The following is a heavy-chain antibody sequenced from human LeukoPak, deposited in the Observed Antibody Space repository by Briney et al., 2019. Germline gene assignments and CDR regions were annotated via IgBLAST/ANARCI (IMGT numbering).Heavy chain of an antibody. Sequence: GASVKVSCKASGYTFTSYDINWVRQAPGQGLEWMGWMNPNSGNTGYAQKFQGRVTMTRNTSISTAYMELSSLRSEDTAVYYCASCIQDREDYGGKELDYWGQGTLVTVSS. D-gene: IGHD4-23*01. J-gene: IGHJ4*02. CDR2: MNPNSGNT. V-gene: IGHV1-8*01. CDR1: GYTFTSYD. CDR3: ASCIQDREDYGGKELDY.